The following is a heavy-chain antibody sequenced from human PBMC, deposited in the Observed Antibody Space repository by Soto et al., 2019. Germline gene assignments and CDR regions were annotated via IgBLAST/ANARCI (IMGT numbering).Heavy chain of an antibody. CDR1: GYSFHNFG. CDR3: ARGPPSVSFSLTPRY. J-gene: IGHJ4*02. CDR2: ISGQIAKT. V-gene: IGHV1-18*04. D-gene: IGHD3-10*01. Sequence: QVQLVQSGPELKKPGASVKVSCKASGYSFHNFGIVWVRQAPGQGLEWMGWISGQIAKTNYAQKFQGKVTMTTDTSTSTAYIELNTLTSDDTAMYYCARGPPSVSFSLTPRYWGQGTLVTVSS.